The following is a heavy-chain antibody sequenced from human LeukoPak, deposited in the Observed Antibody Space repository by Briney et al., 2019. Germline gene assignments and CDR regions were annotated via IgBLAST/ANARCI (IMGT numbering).Heavy chain of an antibody. CDR2: IYSGGST. D-gene: IGHD6-6*01. Sequence: GGSLRLSCAASGFTVSSNYMSWVRQAPGKGLEWVSVIYSGGSTYYADSVKGRFTISRDNSKNTLYLQMNSLRAEDTAVYYCARVFSSSSELGYWGQGTLVTVSS. CDR1: GFTVSSNY. J-gene: IGHJ4*02. CDR3: ARVFSSSSELGY. V-gene: IGHV3-66*01.